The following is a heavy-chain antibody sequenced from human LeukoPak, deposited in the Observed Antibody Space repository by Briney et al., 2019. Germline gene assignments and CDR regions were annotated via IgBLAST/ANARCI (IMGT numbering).Heavy chain of an antibody. CDR1: GFTFGDYA. CDR2: IRSKAYGGTT. Sequence: GGSLRLSCTASGFTFGDYAMSWVRQAPGKGLEWVGFIRSKAYGGTTEYAASVKGRFTISRDDSKSIAYLQMNSLKTEDTAVYYCTRDRVTYYGGYVDFDYWGQGTLVTVSS. V-gene: IGHV3-49*04. CDR3: TRDRVTYYGGYVDFDY. D-gene: IGHD4-17*01. J-gene: IGHJ4*02.